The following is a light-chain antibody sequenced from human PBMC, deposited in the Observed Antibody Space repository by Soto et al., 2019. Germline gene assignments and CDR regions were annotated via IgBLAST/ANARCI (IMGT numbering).Light chain of an antibody. Sequence: VVMTQSPLSLPVSLGQPASISCSSSQSLVYSDGNTFLTWLHQRPGQSPRRLIYRVFNRDSGVPDRFSGSGSGTDFTLKISRVEAEDVGVYYCMQGTHWPPTFGQGTKVEIK. J-gene: IGKJ1*01. CDR3: MQGTHWPPT. V-gene: IGKV2-30*01. CDR1: QSLVYSDGNTF. CDR2: RVF.